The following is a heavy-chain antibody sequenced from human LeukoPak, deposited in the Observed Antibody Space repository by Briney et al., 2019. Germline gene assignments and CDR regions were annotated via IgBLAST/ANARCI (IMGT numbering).Heavy chain of an antibody. CDR3: AKEEEAVAALPVYGMDV. Sequence: GGSLRLSCAASGFTFSSYGMHWVRQAPGKGLEWVAFIRYDGSNKYYEDSVKGRFTISRDNSKNTLYLQLNSLRAEDTAVYYCAKEEEAVAALPVYGMDVWGQGTTVTVSS. V-gene: IGHV3-30*02. D-gene: IGHD6-19*01. CDR2: IRYDGSNK. CDR1: GFTFSSYG. J-gene: IGHJ6*02.